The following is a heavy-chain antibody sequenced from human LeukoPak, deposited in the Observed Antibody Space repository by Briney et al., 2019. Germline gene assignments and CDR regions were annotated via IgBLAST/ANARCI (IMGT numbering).Heavy chain of an antibody. Sequence: SETLSLTCTVSGGSISSYYWSWIRQPAGKGLEWIGRIYTSGSTNYNPSLKSRVTMSVDTSKNQSSLKLSSVTAADTAVYYCAGSSIAAALHPPDMFDYWGQGTLVTVSS. D-gene: IGHD6-13*01. J-gene: IGHJ4*02. CDR3: AGSSIAAALHPPDMFDY. V-gene: IGHV4-4*07. CDR2: IYTSGST. CDR1: GGSISSYY.